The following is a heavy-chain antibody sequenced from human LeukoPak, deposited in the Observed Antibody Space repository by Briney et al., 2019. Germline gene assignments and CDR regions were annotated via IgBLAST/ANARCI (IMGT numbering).Heavy chain of an antibody. CDR3: ARHVYGEGMVV. D-gene: IGHD4-17*01. Sequence: SETLSLTCTVSGGSFSGYYWGWIRQPPGKGLECVGYIYSSGDTAYNPSLKSRLTIAIDTSKNQLSLTLTSVTAADTALYYCARHVYGEGMVVWGKGTTVTVSS. CDR2: IYSSGDT. CDR1: GGSFSGYY. V-gene: IGHV4-59*08. J-gene: IGHJ6*04.